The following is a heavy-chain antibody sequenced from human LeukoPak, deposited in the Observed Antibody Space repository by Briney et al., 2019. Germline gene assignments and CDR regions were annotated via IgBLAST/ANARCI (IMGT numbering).Heavy chain of an antibody. CDR3: ARGGVQNRLKY. V-gene: IGHV4-30-2*01. CDR1: GGSISSGGYS. Sequence: SQTLSLTCAVSGGSISSGGYSWSWIREPPGKGLEWIGEINHSGSTNFNPSLKSRVTISVDTSKNQFSLKLNSVTAADTAVYYCARGGVQNRLKYWGQGTLVTVSS. D-gene: IGHD1-14*01. CDR2: INHSGST. J-gene: IGHJ4*02.